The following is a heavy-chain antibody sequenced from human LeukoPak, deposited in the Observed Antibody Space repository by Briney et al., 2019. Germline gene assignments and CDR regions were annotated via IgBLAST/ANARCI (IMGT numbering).Heavy chain of an antibody. V-gene: IGHV4-59*01. CDR1: GGSISRYY. D-gene: IGHD3-10*01. J-gene: IGHJ6*03. Sequence: SETLSLTCTVSGGSISRYYWSWIRQPPGKGLEWIGYKDYSGSTNYNRSLKSRVTISVDTSKNQFSLKLSSVTAADTAVYYCARVLSGRGSLYDYYYYMDVWGKGTTVTISS. CDR2: KDYSGST. CDR3: ARVLSGRGSLYDYYYYMDV.